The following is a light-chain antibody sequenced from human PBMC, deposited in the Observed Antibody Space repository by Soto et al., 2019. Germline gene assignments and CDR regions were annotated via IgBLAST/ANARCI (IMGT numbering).Light chain of an antibody. V-gene: IGKV2-28*01. CDR3: MHGLETPPWT. Sequence: QGPLSLPVTPGEPASISCRSSHSLLHSNGHNYLDXXLXXPXXXXXLXXXMASMRASGVPDRFSASGSGTDFILKISRVEAEDVGVYYCMHGLETPPWTFGHGNKVDI. CDR1: HSLLHSNGHNY. CDR2: MAS. J-gene: IGKJ1*01.